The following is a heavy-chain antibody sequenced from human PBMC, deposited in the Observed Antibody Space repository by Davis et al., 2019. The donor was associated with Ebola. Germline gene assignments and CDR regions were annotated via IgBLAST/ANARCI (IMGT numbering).Heavy chain of an antibody. Sequence: GESLKISCAASGFTFSSYSMNWVRQAPGKGLEWVSSISSSSSYIYYADSVKGRFTISRDNAKNSLYLQMNSLRAEDTAVYYCVRSYVVRGGVDGRRWGQGTLVTVSS. D-gene: IGHD3-10*01. V-gene: IGHV3-21*01. CDR2: ISSSSSYI. J-gene: IGHJ4*02. CDR3: VRSYVVRGGVDGRR. CDR1: GFTFSSYS.